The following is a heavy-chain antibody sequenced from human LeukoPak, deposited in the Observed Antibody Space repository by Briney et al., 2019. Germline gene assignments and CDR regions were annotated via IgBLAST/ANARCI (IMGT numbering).Heavy chain of an antibody. D-gene: IGHD2-21*02. J-gene: IGHJ6*03. CDR1: GGSISSYY. V-gene: IGHV4-59*01. CDR2: IYYSGST. CDR3: ARVVTGYYYYMDV. Sequence: KTSETLSLTCTVSGGSISSYYWSWIRQPPGKGLEWIGYIYYSGSTNYNPSLKSRVTISVDTSKNQFSLKLSSVTAADTAVYYCARVVTGYYYYMDVWGKGTTVTVSS.